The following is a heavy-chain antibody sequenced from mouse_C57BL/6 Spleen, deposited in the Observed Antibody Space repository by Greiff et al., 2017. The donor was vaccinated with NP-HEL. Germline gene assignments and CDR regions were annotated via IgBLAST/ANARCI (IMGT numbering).Heavy chain of an antibody. V-gene: IGHV1-50*01. D-gene: IGHD3-2*02. Sequence: QVQLQQPGAELVKPGASVKLSCKASGYTFTSYWMQWVKQRPGQGLEWIGEIDPSDSYTNYNQKFKGKATLTVDTSSSTAYMQLSSLTSEDSAVYYCARPGSSGYGFAYWGQGTLVTVSA. CDR1: GYTFTSYW. CDR2: IDPSDSYT. J-gene: IGHJ3*01. CDR3: ARPGSSGYGFAY.